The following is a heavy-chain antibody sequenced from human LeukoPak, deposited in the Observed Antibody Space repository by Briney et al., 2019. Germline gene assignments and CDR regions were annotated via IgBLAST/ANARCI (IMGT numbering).Heavy chain of an antibody. CDR2: VYYSGST. Sequence: PSETLSLTCTVSGGSIRSSSSYWDRIRQPPGKGLEWIGSVYYSGSTYYNPSLKSRVTISVDTSKNQFSLKLTSVTAADTAVYYCARPVGYCSGANCYEYFDYWGQGTLVTVSS. CDR1: GGSIRSSSSY. D-gene: IGHD2-2*01. CDR3: ARPVGYCSGANCYEYFDY. V-gene: IGHV4-39*01. J-gene: IGHJ4*02.